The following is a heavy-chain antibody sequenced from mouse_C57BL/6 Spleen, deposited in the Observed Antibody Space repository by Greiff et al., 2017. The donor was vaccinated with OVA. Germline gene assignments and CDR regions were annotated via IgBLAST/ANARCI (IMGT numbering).Heavy chain of an antibody. Sequence: VQLQQSGPELVKPGASVKISCKASGYSFTGYYMNWVKQSPEKSLEWIGEINPSTGGTTYNQKFKAKATLTVDKSSSTAYMQLKSLTSEDSAVYYCARYRAYYSNFDYWGQGTTLTVSS. V-gene: IGHV1-42*01. D-gene: IGHD2-5*01. J-gene: IGHJ2*01. CDR2: INPSTGGT. CDR3: ARYRAYYSNFDY. CDR1: GYSFTGYY.